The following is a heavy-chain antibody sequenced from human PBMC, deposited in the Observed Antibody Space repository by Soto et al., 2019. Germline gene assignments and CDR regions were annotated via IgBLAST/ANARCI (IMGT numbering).Heavy chain of an antibody. D-gene: IGHD2-2*01. V-gene: IGHV3-33*01. CDR3: ARGFSVPPERSVAFDI. CDR2: IRFDGTDE. J-gene: IGHJ3*02. CDR1: KSIFTGYA. Sequence: PGGSLRLSCAASKSIFTGYAMHWVRQTPGKGLEWVAVIRFDGTDEHYADSVKGRFTISRDNAKNSLYLQMNSLRAEDTALYHCARGFSVPPERSVAFDIWGQGTMVTVSS.